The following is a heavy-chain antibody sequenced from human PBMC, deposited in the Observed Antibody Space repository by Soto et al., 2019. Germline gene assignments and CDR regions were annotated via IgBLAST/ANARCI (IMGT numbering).Heavy chain of an antibody. D-gene: IGHD3-3*01. J-gene: IGHJ4*02. Sequence: PSETPSLTCAVCRDSISSSNWWSWVRQPPGKGLEWIGEIYHSGSTNYNPSLKSRVTISVDKSKNQFSLKLSSVTAADTAVYYCARALGGYDFWSGYYYFDYWGQGTLVTVSS. CDR2: IYHSGST. V-gene: IGHV4-4*02. CDR1: RDSISSSNW. CDR3: ARALGGYDFWSGYYYFDY.